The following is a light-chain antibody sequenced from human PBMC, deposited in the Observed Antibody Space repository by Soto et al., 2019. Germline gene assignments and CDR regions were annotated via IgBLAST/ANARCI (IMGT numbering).Light chain of an antibody. V-gene: IGKV1-5*03. Sequence: IKMTQSPSTRSGSLGDRVTITCRASQTISSWLAWYQQKPGKAPKLLIYKASTLKSGVPSRFSVSVSGTEGTITISSLQPDDGSTYYCQHSNSYSEAFGQGTKVDIK. J-gene: IGKJ1*01. CDR1: QTISSW. CDR2: KAS. CDR3: QHSNSYSEA.